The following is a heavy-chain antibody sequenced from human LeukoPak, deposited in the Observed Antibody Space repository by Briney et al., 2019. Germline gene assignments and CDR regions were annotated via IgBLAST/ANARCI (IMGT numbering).Heavy chain of an antibody. J-gene: IGHJ4*02. V-gene: IGHV4-4*07. CDR2: IYISGGT. Sequence: SETLSLTCAVSGGSISTYYWSWIRQPAGKGLEWIGRIYISGGTNYNPSLRSRVTMSLDTSKNHFSLKLNSVTAADTAVYYCASGIQGTGNNYWGQGTLVTVSS. CDR3: ASGIQGTGNNY. D-gene: IGHD3/OR15-3a*01. CDR1: GGSISTYY.